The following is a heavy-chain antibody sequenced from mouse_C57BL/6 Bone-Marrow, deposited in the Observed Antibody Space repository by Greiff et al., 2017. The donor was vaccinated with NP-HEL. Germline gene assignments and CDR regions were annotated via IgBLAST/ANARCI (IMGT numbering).Heavy chain of an antibody. Sequence: VQLQQPGAELVRPGTSVKLSCKASGYTFTSYWMHWVKQRPGQGLEWIGVIDPSDSYTNYNQKFKGKATLTVDTSSSTAYMQLSSLTSEDSAVYYCARPLITTVVAPGYFDVWGTGTTVTVSS. V-gene: IGHV1-59*01. CDR2: IDPSDSYT. D-gene: IGHD1-1*01. CDR3: ARPLITTVVAPGYFDV. CDR1: GYTFTSYW. J-gene: IGHJ1*03.